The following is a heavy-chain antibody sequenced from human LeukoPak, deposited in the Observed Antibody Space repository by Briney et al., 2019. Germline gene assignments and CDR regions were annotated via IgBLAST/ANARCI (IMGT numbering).Heavy chain of an antibody. J-gene: IGHJ4*02. V-gene: IGHV3-23*01. Sequence: PGGSLRLSCAASGFTFSIFAMTWVRQAPGKGLEWVSAISGSGGSTYYADSVKGRFTTSRDNSKSMLYLQMNSLRAEDTAVYYCAKAILLSVGGGGVLAYWGQGTLVTVSS. D-gene: IGHD3-16*01. CDR2: ISGSGGST. CDR3: AKAILLSVGGGGVLAY. CDR1: GFTFSIFA.